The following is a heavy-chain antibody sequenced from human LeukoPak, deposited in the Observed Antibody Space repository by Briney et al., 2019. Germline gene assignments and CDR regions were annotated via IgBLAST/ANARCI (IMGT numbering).Heavy chain of an antibody. CDR3: ARCVDTAMALFDY. V-gene: IGHV4-59*01. J-gene: IGHJ4*02. D-gene: IGHD5-18*01. CDR1: GGSISNYY. Sequence: PSETLSLTCTVSGGSISNYYWTWIRQPPGKGLEWIGYIYYSGSTNYNPSLKSRVTISVDTSKNQFSLKLSSVTAADTAVYYCARCVDTAMALFDYWGQGTLVTVSS. CDR2: IYYSGST.